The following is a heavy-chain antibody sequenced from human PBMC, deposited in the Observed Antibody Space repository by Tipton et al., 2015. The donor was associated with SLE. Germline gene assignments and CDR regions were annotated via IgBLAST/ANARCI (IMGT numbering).Heavy chain of an antibody. CDR1: DGSITSVNW. Sequence: SLRLSCTVSDGSITSVNWWNWVRQPPGKGLEWIGEINHGGSTNYNPSLKSRVTISVDTSKNHFSLSLISVTAADTAVYYCARLTPWGYDYWGQGTLVTVSS. D-gene: IGHD7-27*01. J-gene: IGHJ4*02. V-gene: IGHV4-4*02. CDR2: INHGGST. CDR3: ARLTPWGYDY.